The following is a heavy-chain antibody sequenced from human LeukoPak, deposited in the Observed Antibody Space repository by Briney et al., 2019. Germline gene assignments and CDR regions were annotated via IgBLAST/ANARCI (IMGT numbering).Heavy chain of an antibody. CDR2: ISGSDGST. Sequence: SGGSLRLSCTASGFTFRNYAMSWVRQAPGKGLEWVSTISGSDGSTYYADSVKGRFTISRDNSKNTLYLQMNSLRVEDTAIYYCAKGRGYCTGGSCYSDYWGQGTLVTVSS. V-gene: IGHV3-23*01. CDR3: AKGRGYCTGGSCYSDY. CDR1: GFTFRNYA. D-gene: IGHD2-15*01. J-gene: IGHJ4*02.